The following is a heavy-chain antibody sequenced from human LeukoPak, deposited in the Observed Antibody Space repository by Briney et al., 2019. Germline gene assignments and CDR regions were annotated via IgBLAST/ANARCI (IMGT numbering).Heavy chain of an antibody. J-gene: IGHJ4*02. CDR2: INHSGST. Sequence: SETLSLTCAVYGGSFSGYYWSWIRQPSGKGLEWIGEINHSGSTNYNPSLKSRVTISVDTSKNQFSLKLSSVTAADTAVYYCARGYGDFWSGSYGDWGQGTLVTVP. D-gene: IGHD3-3*01. V-gene: IGHV4-34*01. CDR3: ARGYGDFWSGSYGD. CDR1: GGSFSGYY.